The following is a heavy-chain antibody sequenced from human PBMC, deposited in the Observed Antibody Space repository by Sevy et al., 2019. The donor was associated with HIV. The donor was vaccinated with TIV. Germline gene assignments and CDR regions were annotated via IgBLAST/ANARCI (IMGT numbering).Heavy chain of an antibody. J-gene: IGHJ4*02. CDR3: ASQRGGYERLYYFDS. CDR1: GFTYS. V-gene: IGHV3-48*01. Sequence: GGSLRLSCVASGFTYSMNWVRQAPGKGLEWVSYISDSSATIHYADSVMGRFTISRDNAKNSLYLQMNTLRAEDTAVYYFASQRGGYERLYYFDSWGQGTLVTVSS. D-gene: IGHD5-12*01. CDR2: ISDSSATI.